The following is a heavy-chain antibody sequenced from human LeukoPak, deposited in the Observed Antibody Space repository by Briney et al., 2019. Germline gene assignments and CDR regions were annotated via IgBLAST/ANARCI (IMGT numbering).Heavy chain of an antibody. J-gene: IGHJ3*02. CDR3: ARADDYVWGSYLPGAFDI. CDR1: GGSISSGDYY. D-gene: IGHD3-16*02. Sequence: SETLSLTCTVSGGSISSGDYYWSWIRQPPGKGLEWIGYIYYSGSTYYNPSLKSRVTISVDTSKNQFSLKLSSVTAADTAVYFCARADDYVWGSYLPGAFDIWGQGTMVTVSS. CDR2: IYYSGST. V-gene: IGHV4-30-4*02.